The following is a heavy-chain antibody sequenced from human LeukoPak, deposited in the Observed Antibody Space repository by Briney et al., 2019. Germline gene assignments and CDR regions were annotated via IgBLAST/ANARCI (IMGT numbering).Heavy chain of an antibody. J-gene: IGHJ4*02. D-gene: IGHD3-9*01. V-gene: IGHV4-59*01. Sequence: PSETLSLTCTVSGGSISSYYWSWLRRPPGKGLEWIGYINYSGSTKYNPSLKSRVTISVDTSKNQFSLKVSSVTAADTAVYYCARVDDILTGSGFDYWGQGTLVTVSS. CDR2: INYSGST. CDR1: GGSISSYY. CDR3: ARVDDILTGSGFDY.